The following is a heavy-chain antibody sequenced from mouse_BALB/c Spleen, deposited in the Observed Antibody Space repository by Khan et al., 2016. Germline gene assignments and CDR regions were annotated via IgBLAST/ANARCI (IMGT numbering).Heavy chain of an antibody. Sequence: QVQLQQSGAELVRPGVSVKISCKGSGYTFTDYVIHWVKQSHAKSLEWIGIISTYDGDTTFNQKFEAKATMTVDKSSSTAYLELARLTSEDSAIDYCAREGLNYDHAMDYWGQGTSVTVSS. D-gene: IGHD2-1*01. J-gene: IGHJ4*01. CDR3: AREGLNYDHAMDY. CDR1: GYTFTDYV. V-gene: IGHV1S137*01. CDR2: ISTYDGDT.